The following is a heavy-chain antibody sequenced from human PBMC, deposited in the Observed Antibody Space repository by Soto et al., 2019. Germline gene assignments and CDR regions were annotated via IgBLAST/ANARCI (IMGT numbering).Heavy chain of an antibody. D-gene: IGHD6-19*01. CDR3: ARLPGIAVAGSVDY. CDR2: INWNGGST. J-gene: IGHJ4*02. CDR1: GFTFDDYG. Sequence: EVQLVESGGGVVRPGGSLRLCCAASGFTFDDYGMSWVRQAPGKGLEWVSGINWNGGSTGYADSVKGRFTISRDNAKNSLYLQMNSLRAKDTALYYCARLPGIAVAGSVDYWGQGTLVTVSS. V-gene: IGHV3-20*04.